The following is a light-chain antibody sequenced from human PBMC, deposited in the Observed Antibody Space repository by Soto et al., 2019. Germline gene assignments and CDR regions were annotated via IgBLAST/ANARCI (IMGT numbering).Light chain of an antibody. V-gene: IGKV2-24*01. CDR3: MQSTHFPCT. CDR1: QGLVHSDGNTY. CDR2: KIS. Sequence: DVVLTQTPLSSPVTLGQPASISCRSSQGLVHSDGNTYLSWLHQRPGQPPRLLFYKISTRFSGVPDRFSASGAGTDFTLKISGVEAEDVGVFYCMQSTHFPCTFGQGTKVEI. J-gene: IGKJ1*01.